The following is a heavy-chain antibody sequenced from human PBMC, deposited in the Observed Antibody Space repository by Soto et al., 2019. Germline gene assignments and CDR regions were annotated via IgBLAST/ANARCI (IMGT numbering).Heavy chain of an antibody. CDR1: GFTFSSYA. V-gene: IGHV3-30-3*01. J-gene: IGHJ4*02. CDR2: ISYDGSNK. Sequence: PGGSLRLSCAASGFTFSSYAMHWVRQAPGKGLEWVAVISYDGSNKYYADSVKGRFTISRDNSKNTLYLQMNSLRAEDTAVYYCARAIRVQGYYDILTGRSGYAGFGVDYWGQGTLVTAPQ. D-gene: IGHD3-9*01. CDR3: ARAIRVQGYYDILTGRSGYAGFGVDY.